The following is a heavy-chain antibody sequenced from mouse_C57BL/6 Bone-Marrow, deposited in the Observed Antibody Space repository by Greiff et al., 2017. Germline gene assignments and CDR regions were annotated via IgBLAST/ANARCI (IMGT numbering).Heavy chain of an antibody. Sequence: VQLQQSGPELVKPGASVKISCKASGYTFTDYYMNWVKQSHGKSLEWIGDINPNNGGTSYNQKFKGKATVTVDKSSSTAYMELRSLTSEDSAVYYCARSITTVVAKCDYWGQGTTLTVSS. J-gene: IGHJ2*01. CDR2: INPNNGGT. V-gene: IGHV1-26*01. CDR3: ARSITTVVAKCDY. CDR1: GYTFTDYY. D-gene: IGHD1-1*01.